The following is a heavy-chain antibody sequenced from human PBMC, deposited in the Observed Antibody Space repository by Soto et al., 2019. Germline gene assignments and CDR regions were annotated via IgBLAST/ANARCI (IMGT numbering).Heavy chain of an antibody. Sequence: EVQLVESGGGLVKPGGSLRLSCAASGFTFSSYSLNWVRQAPGKGLEWVSSITSSGASIYYADSVKGRFTISRDNAKNSLYLQMNSLRAEDTAVYYFARDGSEGSGEIGYYYYMDVWGKGTTATVSS. J-gene: IGHJ6*03. CDR3: ARDGSEGSGEIGYYYYMDV. CDR2: ITSSGASI. D-gene: IGHD2-15*01. V-gene: IGHV3-21*01. CDR1: GFTFSSYS.